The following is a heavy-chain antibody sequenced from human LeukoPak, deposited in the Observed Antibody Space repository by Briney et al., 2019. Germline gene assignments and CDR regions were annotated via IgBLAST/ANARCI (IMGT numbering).Heavy chain of an antibody. CDR3: ARGVAGVYFYHSMDV. V-gene: IGHV1-2*02. CDR2: INTNNGDT. J-gene: IGHJ6*03. D-gene: IGHD1-14*01. CDR1: GYTFTGDY. Sequence: EASLKGSRKASGYTFTGDYMDWVRQTPGERLEWMGWINTNNGDTHYAQKFQGTVTMTSDTSISTAYMELSSLRSDDTAVYYCARGVAGVYFYHSMDVWGKGPTVTVSS.